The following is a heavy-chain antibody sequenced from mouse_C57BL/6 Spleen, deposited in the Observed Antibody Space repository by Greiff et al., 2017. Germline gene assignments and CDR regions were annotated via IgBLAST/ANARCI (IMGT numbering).Heavy chain of an antibody. CDR3: AIYDPPLTLYFDY. Sequence: QVQLKQPGAELVKPGASVKVSCKASGYTFTSYWMHWVKQRPGQGLEWIGRIHPSDSDTNYNQKFKGKATLTVDKSSSTAYMQLSSLTSEDSAVYYCAIYDPPLTLYFDYWGQGTTLTVSS. CDR1: GYTFTSYW. V-gene: IGHV1-74*01. CDR2: IHPSDSDT. D-gene: IGHD4-1*01. J-gene: IGHJ2*01.